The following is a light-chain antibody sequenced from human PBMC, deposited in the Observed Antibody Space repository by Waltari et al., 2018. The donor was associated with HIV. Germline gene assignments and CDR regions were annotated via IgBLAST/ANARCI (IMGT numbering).Light chain of an antibody. CDR2: DAA. Sequence: DIQMTQSPSSLSASVGDRTTITCRASQSIGTHLNWYQQILGKLPKFLIYDAARLQSAVPSRFSGSGAGTDFTLTISSLQPEDFATYYCLQSHDNPLSFGPGTKVNIK. CDR3: LQSHDNPLS. CDR1: QSIGTH. V-gene: IGKV1-39*01. J-gene: IGKJ3*01.